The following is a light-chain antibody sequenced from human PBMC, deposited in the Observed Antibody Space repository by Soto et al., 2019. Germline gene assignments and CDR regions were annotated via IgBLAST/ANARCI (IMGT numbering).Light chain of an antibody. CDR1: QSVSSSY. V-gene: IGKV3-20*01. CDR2: GAS. CDR3: QQYGSSPWT. Sequence: EIVLTQSPGTLSLSPGEGATLSCRASQSVSSSYLAWYQQKPGQAPRPLIHGASSRAFGIPDRFSGSGSGTDFTLTISRLEPEDFAVYYCQQYGSSPWTFGQGTKV. J-gene: IGKJ1*01.